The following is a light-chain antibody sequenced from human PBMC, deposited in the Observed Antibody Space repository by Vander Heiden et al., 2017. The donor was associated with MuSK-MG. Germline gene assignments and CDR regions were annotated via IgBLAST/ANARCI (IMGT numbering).Light chain of an antibody. CDR3: QQDDNLWT. CDR2: DAS. J-gene: IGKJ1*01. Sequence: DIQMTQSPSSLSASVGDRVTITCQASQDISNYLNWYQQKPGKAPKLLIYDASNLEKGVPSRFSGSGSGTDFTFTSSSLQPEDIATYYWQQDDNLWTFGQGTKVEIK. CDR1: QDISNY. V-gene: IGKV1-33*01.